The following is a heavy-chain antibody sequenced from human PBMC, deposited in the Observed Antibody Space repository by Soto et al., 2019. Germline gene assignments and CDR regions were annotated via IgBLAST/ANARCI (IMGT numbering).Heavy chain of an antibody. CDR3: ARDLGGWPDY. V-gene: IGHV1-3*01. CDR2: INAGNGNT. Sequence: APVKVSCKASGYTFTSYAMHSVRQAPGQRLEWMGWINAGNGNTKYSQKFQGRVTITRDTSASTAYMELSSLRSEDTAVYYCARDLGGWPDYWGQGTLVTSPQ. J-gene: IGHJ4*02. CDR1: GYTFTSYA. D-gene: IGHD2-15*01.